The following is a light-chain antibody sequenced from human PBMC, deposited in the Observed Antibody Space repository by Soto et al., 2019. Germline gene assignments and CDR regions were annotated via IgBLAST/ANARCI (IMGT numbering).Light chain of an antibody. CDR2: AAS. CDR3: QQCYSTALA. V-gene: IGKV1-39*01. J-gene: IGKJ4*01. CDR1: QSISSY. Sequence: DIQMTQSPSSLSASVGDRVTITCRASQSISSYLNWYQQKPGKAPKLLIYAASSLQSGVPSRFSGSGSGTDFTLTISRLQTEDFATYYCQQCYSTALAFGGGTNVEIQ.